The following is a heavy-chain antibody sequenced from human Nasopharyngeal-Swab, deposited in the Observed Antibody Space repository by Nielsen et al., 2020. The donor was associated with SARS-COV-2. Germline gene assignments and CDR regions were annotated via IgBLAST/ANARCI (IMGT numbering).Heavy chain of an antibody. V-gene: IGHV5-51*01. Sequence: GESLKISCKGSGYSFTSYWIGWVRQMPGKGLEWMGIIYPGDSDTRYSPSFQGQVTISADKSISTAYPQWSSLKASDTAMYYCARRTVAYCGGDCYSVAFDIWGQGTMVTVSS. CDR2: IYPGDSDT. CDR1: GYSFTSYW. CDR3: ARRTVAYCGGDCYSVAFDI. J-gene: IGHJ3*02. D-gene: IGHD2-21*01.